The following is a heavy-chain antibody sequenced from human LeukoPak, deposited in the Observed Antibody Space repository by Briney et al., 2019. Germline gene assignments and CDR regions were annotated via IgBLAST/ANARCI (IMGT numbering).Heavy chain of an antibody. CDR2: LRSKIHGGTT. D-gene: IGHD1-26*01. Sequence: PGRSLRLACTASGFTFGDYAMSWVRQAPGKGLEWVGFLRSKIHGGTTEYAASVKGRFTISRDDSKSIAYLQMNSLRAEDTAVYYCARELPPLVKFYFDHWGQGTLVTVSS. J-gene: IGHJ4*02. V-gene: IGHV3-49*04. CDR1: GFTFGDYA. CDR3: ARELPPLVKFYFDH.